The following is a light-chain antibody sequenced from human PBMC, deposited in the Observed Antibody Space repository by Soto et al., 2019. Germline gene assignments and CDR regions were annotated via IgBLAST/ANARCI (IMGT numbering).Light chain of an antibody. Sequence: QSVLTQPASVSGSPGQSITISCTGTTSDIANYNLVSWYQQHPGKVPKLIIHEDNKRPSGISDRFSGSKSGNTASLTISALQAEDEADYYCCSYEGGPNLSVSFGGGPNVTVL. J-gene: IGLJ2*01. CDR3: CSYEGGPNLSVS. V-gene: IGLV2-23*01. CDR2: EDN. CDR1: TSDIANYNL.